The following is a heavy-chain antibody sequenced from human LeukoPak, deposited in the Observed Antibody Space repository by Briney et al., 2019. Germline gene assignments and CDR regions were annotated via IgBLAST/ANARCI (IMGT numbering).Heavy chain of an antibody. CDR1: GFTFSSYA. Sequence: GGSLRLSCAASGFTFSSYAMSWVRQAPGKGLDWVSAISGSGGSTYYADSVKGRFTISRDNSKNTLYLQMNSLRAEDTSVYYCAKMYSSSWYYRPYFDYWGQGTLVTVSS. V-gene: IGHV3-23*01. CDR3: AKMYSSSWYYRPYFDY. CDR2: ISGSGGST. D-gene: IGHD6-13*01. J-gene: IGHJ4*02.